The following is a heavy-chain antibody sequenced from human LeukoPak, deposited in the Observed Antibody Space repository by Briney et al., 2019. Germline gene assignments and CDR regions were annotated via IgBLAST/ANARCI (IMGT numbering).Heavy chain of an antibody. CDR2: VSYSGRT. D-gene: IGHD5-24*01. Sequence: PSETLSLTCTVCGGSITNYYWNWIRQPPGKDLEWSGCVSYSGRTHYSSSLKSRVTLSVDTSKNQFSLNLRSVTAADTAVYYCARPGRQDAYNGHYWYFDRWGRGTLVTVSS. CDR3: ARPGRQDAYNGHYWYFDR. J-gene: IGHJ2*01. CDR1: GGSITNYY. V-gene: IGHV4-59*01.